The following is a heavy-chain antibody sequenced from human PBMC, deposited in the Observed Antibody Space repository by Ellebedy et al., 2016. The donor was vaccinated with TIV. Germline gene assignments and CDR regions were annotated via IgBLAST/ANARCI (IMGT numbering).Heavy chain of an antibody. V-gene: IGHV1-24*01. CDR2: FDPEDGET. D-gene: IGHD2-21*02. Sequence: AASVKVSCKVSGYSLTELSMHWVRQAPGKGLEWMGGFDPEDGETTYAQKFQGRVTMTEDTSTDTAYMELSNLRSEETAVYFCATDSSKSRLEMVTSAQAFDVWGQGTLVTVSS. J-gene: IGHJ3*01. CDR3: ATDSSKSRLEMVTSAQAFDV. CDR1: GYSLTELS.